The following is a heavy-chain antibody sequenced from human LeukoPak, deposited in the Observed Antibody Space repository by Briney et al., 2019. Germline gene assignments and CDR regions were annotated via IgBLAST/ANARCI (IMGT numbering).Heavy chain of an antibody. J-gene: IGHJ4*02. V-gene: IGHV4-59*01. CDR2: IYYSGST. Sequence: SETLSLTCTVSGGSISSYYWSWIRQPPGKGPEWIGYIYYSGSTNYNPSLKSRVTISVDTSKNQFSLRLSSVTAADTAVYYCASITYSSSWYLFDYWGQGTLVTVSS. D-gene: IGHD6-13*01. CDR3: ASITYSSSWYLFDY. CDR1: GGSISSYY.